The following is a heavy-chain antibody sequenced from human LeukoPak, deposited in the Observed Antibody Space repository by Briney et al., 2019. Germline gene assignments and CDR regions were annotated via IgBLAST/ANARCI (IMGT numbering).Heavy chain of an antibody. J-gene: IGHJ3*02. D-gene: IGHD6-13*01. V-gene: IGHV3-48*01. Sequence: TGGSLRLSCAASGFTFSSYSMNWVRQAPGKGLEWVSYISSSSSTIYYADSVKGRFTISRDNAKNSLYLQMNSLRAEDTAVYYCARPYSSSWFETGYIWGQGTMVTVSS. CDR3: ARPYSSSWFETGYI. CDR2: ISSSSSTI. CDR1: GFTFSSYS.